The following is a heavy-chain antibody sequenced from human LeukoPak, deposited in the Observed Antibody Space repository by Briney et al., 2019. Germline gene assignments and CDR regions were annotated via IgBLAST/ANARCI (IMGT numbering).Heavy chain of an antibody. CDR3: ARDTYYYDSSGYYFHLVDY. V-gene: IGHV3-48*03. D-gene: IGHD3-22*01. Sequence: GGSLRLSCTVSGFTLGDYAMSWVRQAPGKGLEWVSYISSSGSTIYYADSVKGRFTISRDNAKTSLYLQMNSLRAEDTAVYYCARDTYYYDSSGYYFHLVDYWGQGTLVTVSS. CDR1: GFTLGDYA. J-gene: IGHJ4*02. CDR2: ISSSGSTI.